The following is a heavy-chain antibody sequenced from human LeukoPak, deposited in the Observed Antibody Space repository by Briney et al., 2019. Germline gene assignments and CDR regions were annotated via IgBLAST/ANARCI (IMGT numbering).Heavy chain of an antibody. Sequence: GGSLRLSCAASGFTFSSYGMHWVRQAPGKGLEWVAVISYDGSNKYYADSVKGRFTISRDNSKNTLYLQMNSLRAEDTAVYYCAKCGLRYFDWLFTAIDYWGQGTLVTVSS. CDR3: AKCGLRYFDWLFTAIDY. D-gene: IGHD3-9*01. J-gene: IGHJ4*02. CDR1: GFTFSSYG. CDR2: ISYDGSNK. V-gene: IGHV3-30*18.